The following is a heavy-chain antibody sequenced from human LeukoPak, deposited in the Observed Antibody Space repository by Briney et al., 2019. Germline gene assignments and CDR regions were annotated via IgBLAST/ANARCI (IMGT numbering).Heavy chain of an antibody. V-gene: IGHV3-48*03. Sequence: GGSLGLSCAASGFTFSNYEMNWVRQAPGKGLEWVSYISTSGSNIYYADSVKGRFTISRDNSKNTLYLQMNSLRAEDTAVYYCAKAAEMVLFDYWGQGTLVTVSS. CDR1: GFTFSNYE. CDR2: ISTSGSNI. J-gene: IGHJ4*02. D-gene: IGHD3-10*01. CDR3: AKAAEMVLFDY.